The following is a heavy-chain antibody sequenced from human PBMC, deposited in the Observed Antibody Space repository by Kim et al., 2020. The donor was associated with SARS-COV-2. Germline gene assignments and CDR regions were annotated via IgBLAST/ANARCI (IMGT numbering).Heavy chain of an antibody. V-gene: IGHV1-2*02. D-gene: IGHD7-27*01. Sequence: YAQKFQGRGTMTRDTSISTAYMELSRLRSDDTAVYYCARGNWGRDPSADYWGQGTLVTVSS. CDR3: ARGNWGRDPSADY. J-gene: IGHJ4*02.